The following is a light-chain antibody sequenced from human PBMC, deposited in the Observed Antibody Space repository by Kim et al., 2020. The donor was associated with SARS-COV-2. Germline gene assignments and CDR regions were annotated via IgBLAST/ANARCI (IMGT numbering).Light chain of an antibody. CDR1: KLGDKY. Sequence: VSPGQTASITCSGDKLGDKYACWYQQKPGQSPVLVIYQDSKPPSGIPERFSGSNSGNTATMTISGTQAMDEADYYCQAWDSSTAVFGGGTQLTVL. CDR2: QDS. CDR3: QAWDSSTAV. J-gene: IGLJ2*01. V-gene: IGLV3-1*01.